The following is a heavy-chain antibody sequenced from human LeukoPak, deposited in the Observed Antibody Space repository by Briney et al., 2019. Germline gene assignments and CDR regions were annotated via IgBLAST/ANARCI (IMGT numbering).Heavy chain of an antibody. V-gene: IGHV1-18*01. CDR2: NSAYNGNT. D-gene: IGHD4-11*01. J-gene: IGHJ4*02. Sequence: ASAKVPCKASGYTFTSYGLSRVRQAPGQGLEGMGWNSAYNGNTNYAQKLQGRVTMTTHTSTSTAYMELRSLRSDDTAVYYCARKATVTTFYYCGERTPVTLSS. CDR3: ARKATVTTFYY. CDR1: GYTFTSYG.